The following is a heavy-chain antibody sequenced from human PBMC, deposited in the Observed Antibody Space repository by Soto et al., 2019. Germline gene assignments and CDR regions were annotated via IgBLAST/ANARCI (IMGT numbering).Heavy chain of an antibody. Sequence: QVQLQESGPGLVKPSETLSLTCTVSGASVSDYYWAWIRQSPEKGLHYIAYYSYHGNTNLNPALDRRINTAMDTSRNQVSVTVTSPTAADTAVYFCARARTSAYFTGGFDSWGQGAQVTVSS. CDR1: GASVSDYY. CDR3: ARARTSAYFTGGFDS. D-gene: IGHD1-1*01. V-gene: IGHV4-59*02. J-gene: IGHJ4*02. CDR2: YSYHGNT.